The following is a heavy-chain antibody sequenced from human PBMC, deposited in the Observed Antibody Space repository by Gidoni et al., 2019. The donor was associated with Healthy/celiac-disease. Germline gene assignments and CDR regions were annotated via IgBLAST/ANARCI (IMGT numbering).Heavy chain of an antibody. CDR2: INHSGST. D-gene: IGHD3-22*01. CDR3: ARGSDYYDSSGYGFDY. J-gene: IGHJ4*02. V-gene: IGHV4-34*01. CDR1: GGSFSGYY. Sequence: QVQLQQWGAGLLKPSETLSLTCAVYGGSFSGYYWSWIRQPPGKGLEWIGEINHSGSTNYNPYLKSRVTISVDTSKNQFSLKLSSVTAADTAVYYCARGSDYYDSSGYGFDYWGQGTLVTVSS.